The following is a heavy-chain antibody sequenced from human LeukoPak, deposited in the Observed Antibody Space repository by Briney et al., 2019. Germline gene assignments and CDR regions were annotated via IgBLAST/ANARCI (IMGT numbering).Heavy chain of an antibody. CDR2: ISYDGSNK. D-gene: IGHD3-22*01. CDR1: GFTFSSYA. CDR3: ARASGGYYDSSGSFDY. J-gene: IGHJ4*02. V-gene: IGHV3-30*14. Sequence: PGGSLRLSCAASGFTFSSYAMHWVRQAPGKGLEWVAVISYDGSNKYYADSVKGRITISRDNSKNMLYLQMNSLRAEDTAVYHCARASGGYYDSSGSFDYWGQGTLVTVSS.